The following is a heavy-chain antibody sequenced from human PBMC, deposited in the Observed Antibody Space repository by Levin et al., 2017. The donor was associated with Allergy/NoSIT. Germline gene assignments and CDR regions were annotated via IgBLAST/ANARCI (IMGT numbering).Heavy chain of an antibody. CDR3: TKRVDDSGHDHNDY. CDR2: ISGSGGHT. J-gene: IGHJ4*02. V-gene: IGHV3-23*01. D-gene: IGHD3-22*01. Sequence: PGGSLRLSCAASGFTFSSYTMNWVRQAPGKGLEWVSAISGSGGHTFYADSVKGRFTISRDSSTNTLFLHMNSLRAEDTAAYYCTKRVDDSGHDHNDYWGQGTLVTVSS. CDR1: GFTFSSYT.